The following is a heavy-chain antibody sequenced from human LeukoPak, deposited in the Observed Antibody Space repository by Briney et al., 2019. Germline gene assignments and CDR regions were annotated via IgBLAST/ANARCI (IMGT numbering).Heavy chain of an antibody. CDR3: ARGRRYDFWSGYYRW. J-gene: IGHJ4*02. CDR1: GGSFSGYY. V-gene: IGHV4-34*01. D-gene: IGHD3-3*01. Sequence: PSETLSLTCAVYGGSFSGYYWSWIRQPPGKGLEWIGEINHSGSTNYNPSLKSRVTISVDTSKSQFSLKLSSVTAADTAVYYCARGRRYDFWSGYYRWWGQGTLVTVSS. CDR2: INHSGST.